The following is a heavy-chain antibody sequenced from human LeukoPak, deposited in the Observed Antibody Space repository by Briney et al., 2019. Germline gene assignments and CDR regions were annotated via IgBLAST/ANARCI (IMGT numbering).Heavy chain of an antibody. Sequence: GGSLRLSCAASGFTFSSYSMNWVRQAPGKGLEWVSGITWNSDIKAYADAVKGRFTVSRDNAKNSLYLQMNSLRSDDTALYYCARAPISGSYSQYFYMDVWGKGTTVTISS. J-gene: IGHJ6*03. CDR3: ARAPISGSYSQYFYMDV. CDR1: GFTFSSYS. D-gene: IGHD3-10*01. CDR2: ITWNSDIK. V-gene: IGHV3-9*01.